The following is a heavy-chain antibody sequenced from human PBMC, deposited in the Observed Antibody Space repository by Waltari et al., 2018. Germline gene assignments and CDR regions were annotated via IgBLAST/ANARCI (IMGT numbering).Heavy chain of an antibody. J-gene: IGHJ4*02. D-gene: IGHD3-10*01. CDR3: ARGPITMVRGVTNFDY. CDR2: INHSGST. Sequence: QVQLQQWGAGLLKPSETLSLTCAVYGGSFSGSYWSWIRQPPGKGLEWIGEINHSGSTNYNPSLKSRVTISVDTSKNQFSLKLSSVTAADTAVYYCARGPITMVRGVTNFDYWGQGTLVTVSS. V-gene: IGHV4-34*01. CDR1: GGSFSGSY.